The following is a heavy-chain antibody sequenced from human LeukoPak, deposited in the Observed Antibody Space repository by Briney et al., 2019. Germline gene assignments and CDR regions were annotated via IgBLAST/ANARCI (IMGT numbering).Heavy chain of an antibody. Sequence: SETLSLTCAVSGYSISSGYYWGWIRQPPGKGLEWIGSIYHSGSTYYNPSLKSRVTISVDTSKNQFSLKLSSVTAADTAVYYCARRDQQQPAVDYWGQGTLVTVSS. CDR1: GYSISSGYY. CDR2: IYHSGST. D-gene: IGHD6-13*01. J-gene: IGHJ4*02. V-gene: IGHV4-38-2*01. CDR3: ARRDQQQPAVDY.